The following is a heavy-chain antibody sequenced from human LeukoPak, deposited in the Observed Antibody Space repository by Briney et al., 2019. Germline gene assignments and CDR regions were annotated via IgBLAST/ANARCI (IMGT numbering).Heavy chain of an antibody. D-gene: IGHD3-10*02. CDR3: AELGITMVGGV. V-gene: IGHV3-21*01. CDR2: ISSSSYI. J-gene: IGHJ6*04. CDR1: GFTFSSYS. Sequence: GGSLRLSCAASGFTFSSYSMNWVRQAPGKGLEWVSSISSSSYIYYADSVKGRFTISRDNAKNSLYLQMNSLRAEDTAVYYCAELGITMVGGVWGKGTTVTISS.